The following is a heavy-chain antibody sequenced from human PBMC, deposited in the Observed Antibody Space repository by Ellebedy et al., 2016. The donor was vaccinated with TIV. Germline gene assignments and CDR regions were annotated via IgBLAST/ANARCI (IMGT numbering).Heavy chain of an antibody. D-gene: IGHD1-1*01. Sequence: GESLKISXAASGFTFSSYWMSWVRQAPGKGLEWVANIKQDGSEKYYVDSVKGRFTISRDNAKNSLYLQMNSLRAEDTAVYYCARGGGTPSYWGQGTLVTVSS. CDR2: IKQDGSEK. CDR3: ARGGGTPSY. V-gene: IGHV3-7*01. J-gene: IGHJ4*02. CDR1: GFTFSSYW.